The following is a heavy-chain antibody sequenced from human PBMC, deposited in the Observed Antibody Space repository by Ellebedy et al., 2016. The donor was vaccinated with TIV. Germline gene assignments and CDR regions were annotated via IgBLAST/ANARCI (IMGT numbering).Heavy chain of an antibody. CDR1: GYTFTSYY. J-gene: IGHJ2*01. CDR2: INPSGGST. D-gene: IGHD5-18*01. V-gene: IGHV1-46*01. CDR3: ARVLGTAMVKGSFDL. Sequence: ASVKVSCKASGYTFTSYYMHWVRQAPGQGLEWMGIINPSGGSTSYAQKFQGRVTMTRDTSKNQFSLKLSSVTAADTAVYYCARVLGTAMVKGSFDLWGRGTLVTVSS.